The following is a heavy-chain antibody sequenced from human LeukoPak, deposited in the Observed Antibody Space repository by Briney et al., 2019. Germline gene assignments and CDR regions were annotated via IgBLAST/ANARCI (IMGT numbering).Heavy chain of an antibody. Sequence: PSESLTLTCTASGFTFSSYYWSWIRQPPGKGLEWVWYINYSGSSIYYASLKSRVTISVDTSKNQLSLKLSSVTAADTAVYYCAGCSSTSSYRYYYGMDVWGQGTTVTVS. CDR3: AGCSSTSSYRYYYGMDV. D-gene: IGHD2-2*01. CDR1: GFTFSSYY. V-gene: IGHV4-59*01. J-gene: IGHJ6*02. CDR2: INYSGSS.